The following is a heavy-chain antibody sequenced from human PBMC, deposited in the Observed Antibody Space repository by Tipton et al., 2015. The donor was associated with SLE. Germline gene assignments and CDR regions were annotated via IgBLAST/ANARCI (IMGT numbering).Heavy chain of an antibody. D-gene: IGHD5-24*01. V-gene: IGHV4-59*11. CDR3: AGVRDGARPFGS. CDR1: GDSISSHY. Sequence: LRLSCIVSGDSISSHYWNWIRQPTGKGLEWIGFVFHTGTTNYNPSFRSRVILSVDMSKNQFSLKLTSVTAADTAIYYCAGVRDGARPFGSWGQGTLVTVSS. CDR2: VFHTGTT. J-gene: IGHJ4*02.